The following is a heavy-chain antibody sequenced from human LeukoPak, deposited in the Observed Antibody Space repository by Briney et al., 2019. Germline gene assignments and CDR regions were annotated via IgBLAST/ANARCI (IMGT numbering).Heavy chain of an antibody. D-gene: IGHD4-17*01. CDR1: GFTFSSFE. CDR2: ISTIISYI. CDR3: ARDLYGDYAFDI. Sequence: GGSLRLSCAASGFTFSSFEMNWVRQAPGKGLEWVSSISTIISYIYYADSVKGRFTISRDNAKNSLYLQMNSLRAEDTAAYYCARDLYGDYAFDIWGQGTMVTVSS. V-gene: IGHV3-21*01. J-gene: IGHJ3*02.